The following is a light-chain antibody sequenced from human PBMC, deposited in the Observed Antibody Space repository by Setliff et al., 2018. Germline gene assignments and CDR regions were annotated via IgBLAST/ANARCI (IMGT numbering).Light chain of an antibody. Sequence: QSVLAQPASVSGSPGQSITISCTGTSSDVGTSKYVSWYQQHPGKAPKLIIYDVTTRPSGVSNRFSGSKSGTTASLTISGLQAEDEADYYCSIHRSRGYVFGTGTKVTVL. CDR3: SIHRSRGYV. CDR2: DVT. CDR1: SSDVGTSKY. J-gene: IGLJ1*01. V-gene: IGLV2-14*03.